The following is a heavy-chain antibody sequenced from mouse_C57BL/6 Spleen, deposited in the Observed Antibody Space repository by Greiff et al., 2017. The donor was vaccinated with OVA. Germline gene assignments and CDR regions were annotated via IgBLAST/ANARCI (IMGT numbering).Heavy chain of an antibody. Sequence: QVQLQQPGAELVRPGSSVKLSCTASGYTFTSYWMHWVKQRPIQGLEWIGNIDPSDSETHYNQKFKDKATLTVDKSSSTAYMQLSSLTSEDSAVYYCARSTTVVARYFDYWGQGTTLTVSS. D-gene: IGHD1-1*01. CDR3: ARSTTVVARYFDY. V-gene: IGHV1-52*01. J-gene: IGHJ2*01. CDR2: IDPSDSET. CDR1: GYTFTSYW.